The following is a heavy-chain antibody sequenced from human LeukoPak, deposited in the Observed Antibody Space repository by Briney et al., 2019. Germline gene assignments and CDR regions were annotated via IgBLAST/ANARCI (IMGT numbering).Heavy chain of an antibody. J-gene: IGHJ6*02. CDR1: GFIFSSYS. Sequence: GGSLRLSCAASGFIFSSYSMSWVRQAPGMGLEWVSVITGSGGNTYYADSVKGRFTISKDNSKNTVYLQMSSLRVHDTAVYYCAKAASSSWPSYYYGMDVWGQGTTVTVSS. V-gene: IGHV3-23*01. CDR3: AKAASSSWPSYYYGMDV. D-gene: IGHD6-13*01. CDR2: ITGSGGNT.